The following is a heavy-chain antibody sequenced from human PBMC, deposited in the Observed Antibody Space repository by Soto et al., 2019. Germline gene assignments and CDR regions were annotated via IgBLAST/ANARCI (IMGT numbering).Heavy chain of an antibody. V-gene: IGHV3-33*01. J-gene: IGHJ4*02. CDR3: ASLSSGYSYGYDY. CDR1: GFTFSGYG. Sequence: GGSLRLSCAASGFTFSGYGMHWVRQAPGKGLEWVAVIWYDGSNKYYADSVKGRFTISRDNSKNTLYLKMNSLRAEDTAVHYCASLSSGYSYGYDYWGQGTLVTVSS. CDR2: IWYDGSNK. D-gene: IGHD5-18*01.